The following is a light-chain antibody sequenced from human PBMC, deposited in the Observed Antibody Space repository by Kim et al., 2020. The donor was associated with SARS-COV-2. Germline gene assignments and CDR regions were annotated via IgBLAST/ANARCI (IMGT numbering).Light chain of an antibody. CDR2: DVI. V-gene: IGLV2-14*03. J-gene: IGLJ2*01. CDR1: SSDAGGYNY. Sequence: QSALTQPASVSGSPGQSITISCTGTSSDAGGYNYVCWYQQHPGKAPKLMIYDVINRPSGVSNRFSGSKSGNTASLTISGLQAEDEADYYCSSYTSSSTRVFGGGTQLTVL. CDR3: SSYTSSSTRV.